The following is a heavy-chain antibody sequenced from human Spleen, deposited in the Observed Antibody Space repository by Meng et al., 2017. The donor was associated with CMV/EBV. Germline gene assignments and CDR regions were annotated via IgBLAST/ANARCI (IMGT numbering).Heavy chain of an antibody. V-gene: IGHV4-34*01. CDR3: ARDLYDFWSGYPQLNYYYYGMDV. D-gene: IGHD3-3*01. CDR1: GGSFSGYY. Sequence: SETLSLTCAVYGGSFSGYYWSWIRQPPGKGLEWIGEINHSGSTNYNPSLKSRVTISVDTSKNQFSLKLSSVTAADTAVYYCARDLYDFWSGYPQLNYYYYGMDVWGQGTTVTVSS. J-gene: IGHJ6*02. CDR2: INHSGST.